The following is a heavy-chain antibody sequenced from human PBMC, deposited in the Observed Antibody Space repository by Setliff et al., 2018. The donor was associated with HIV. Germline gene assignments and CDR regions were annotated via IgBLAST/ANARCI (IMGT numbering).Heavy chain of an antibody. V-gene: IGHV4-61*09. CDR3: ARAGYYGSTSYWEYFQH. Sequence: SETLSLTCSVSGGSISSGSYYWSWIRQPAGKGLEWIGHIYTSGSTNYNPSLKSRVTISVDTSKNQFSLKLSSVTAADTAMYYCARAGYYGSTSYWEYFQHWGQGTLVTVSS. D-gene: IGHD3-22*01. CDR1: GGSISSGSYY. J-gene: IGHJ1*01. CDR2: IYTSGST.